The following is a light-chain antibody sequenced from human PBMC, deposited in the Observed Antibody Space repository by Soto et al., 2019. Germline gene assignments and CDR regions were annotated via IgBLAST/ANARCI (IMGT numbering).Light chain of an antibody. CDR1: SSDVGGYNY. V-gene: IGLV2-14*01. CDR2: KVN. J-gene: IGLJ3*02. Sequence: QSALTQPASVSGSPGQSITISCTGTSSDVGGYNYVSWYQHHPGKAPKLMIYKVNNRPSGVSNRFSGSKSGNAASLTISGLQAEDEAYYYCSSYTSSTTGVVFGGGTSSPS. CDR3: SSYTSSTTGVV.